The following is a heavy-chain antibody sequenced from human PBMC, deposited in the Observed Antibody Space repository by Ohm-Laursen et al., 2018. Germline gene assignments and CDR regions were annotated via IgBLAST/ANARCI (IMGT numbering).Heavy chain of an antibody. Sequence: SLRLSCAASGFTFSDYYMSWIRQAPGKGLEWVSYISSSGSSTYYADSVKGRFTISRDNAKYSTYLQMNSLRAEDTAVYYCARRRDLFDYWGQGTTVTVSS. CDR3: ARRRDLFDY. J-gene: IGHJ4*02. V-gene: IGHV3-11*01. CDR2: ISSSGSST. CDR1: GFTFSDYY.